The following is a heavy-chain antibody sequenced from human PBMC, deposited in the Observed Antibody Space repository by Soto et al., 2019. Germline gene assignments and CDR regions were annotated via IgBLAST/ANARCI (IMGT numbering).Heavy chain of an antibody. CDR2: IYDSGIT. Sequence: SETLPLTCTVSGGSMSGDYWSWIRQPPGRALEWIASIYDSGITDYNPSLESRVTISIDTSKNHFSLKLNSLTAADTAVYYCARLGIFDILSGNWFDLWGQGTLVTVS. CDR1: GGSMSGDY. V-gene: IGHV4-59*08. D-gene: IGHD3-9*01. J-gene: IGHJ5*02. CDR3: ARLGIFDILSGNWFDL.